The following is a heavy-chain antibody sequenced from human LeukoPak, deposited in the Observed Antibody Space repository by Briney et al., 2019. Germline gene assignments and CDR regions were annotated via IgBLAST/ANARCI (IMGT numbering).Heavy chain of an antibody. V-gene: IGHV3-74*01. D-gene: IGHD3-22*01. CDR3: ARAPAEIGGYYPEYFRH. Sequence: GGSLRLSCAASGFTFSRYWMHWVRQAPGKGLVWVSRIKSDGSTNYADSVKGRFTISRDNAKNTVSLQMNGLRAEDTGVYYCARAPAEIGGYYPEYFRHWGQGTLVTVSS. J-gene: IGHJ1*01. CDR1: GFTFSRYW. CDR2: IKSDGST.